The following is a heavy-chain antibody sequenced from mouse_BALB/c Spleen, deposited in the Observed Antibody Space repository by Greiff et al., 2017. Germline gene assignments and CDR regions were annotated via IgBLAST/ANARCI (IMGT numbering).Heavy chain of an antibody. CDR2: ISSGGST. V-gene: IGHV5-6-5*01. CDR3: ARWGGYDAMDY. CDR1: GFTFSSYA. J-gene: IGHJ4*01. Sequence: EVQRVESGGGLVKPGGSLKLSCAASGFTFSSYAMSWVRQTPEKRLEWVASISSGGSTYYPDSVKGRFTISRDNARNILYLQMSSLRSEDTAMYYCARWGGYDAMDYWGQGTSVTVSS.